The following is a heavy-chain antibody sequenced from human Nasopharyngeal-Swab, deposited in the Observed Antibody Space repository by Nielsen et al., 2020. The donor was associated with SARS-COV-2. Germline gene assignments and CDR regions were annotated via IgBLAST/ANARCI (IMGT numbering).Heavy chain of an antibody. D-gene: IGHD2-15*01. CDR2: IKQDGSEK. Sequence: GESLKISCAASGFTFSSYSMNWVRQAPGKGLEWVANIKQDGSEKYYVDSVKGRFTISRDNAKNSLYLQMNSLRAEDTAVYYCACSGGSCYSYWGQGTLVTVSS. CDR1: GFTFSSYS. J-gene: IGHJ4*02. CDR3: ACSGGSCYSY. V-gene: IGHV3-7*05.